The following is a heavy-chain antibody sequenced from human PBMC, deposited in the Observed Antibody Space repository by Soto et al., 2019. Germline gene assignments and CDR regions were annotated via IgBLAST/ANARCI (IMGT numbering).Heavy chain of an antibody. Sequence: PGGSLRLSCAASGFTFSSYWMSWVRQAPGKGLEWVANIKQDGSEKYYVDSVKGRFTISRDNAKNSLYLQMNSLRAEDTAVYYCARERQEPNPYYYYGMDIWGQGTTVTVSS. V-gene: IGHV3-7*05. CDR2: IKQDGSEK. CDR1: GFTFSSYW. D-gene: IGHD1-1*01. J-gene: IGHJ6*02. CDR3: ARERQEPNPYYYYGMDI.